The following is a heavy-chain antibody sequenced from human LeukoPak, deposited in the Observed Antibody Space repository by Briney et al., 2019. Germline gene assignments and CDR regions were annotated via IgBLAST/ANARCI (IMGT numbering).Heavy chain of an antibody. CDR2: INAGNGNT. CDR1: GYTFSNSG. D-gene: IGHD3-16*01. J-gene: IGHJ5*02. CDR3: ARGGGPIGTSRFDP. V-gene: IGHV1-3*01. Sequence: ASVKVSCKTSGYTFSNSGLHWVRQAPGKSLDWMGWINAGNGNTKYSQKFQDRLTITRDTSASTVYMELNSLKSEDTAMYYCARGGGPIGTSRFDPWGQGTLVIVSS.